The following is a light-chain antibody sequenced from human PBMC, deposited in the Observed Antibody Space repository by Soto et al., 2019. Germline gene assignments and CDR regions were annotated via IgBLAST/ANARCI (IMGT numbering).Light chain of an antibody. Sequence: DIQMTQSPSSVSAYVGDRVTMGCRASQSMTNWLAWYQQKPGKAPKLLIYDASSLEGGVPSRISGSGSGTEFTLTISSLQPDDVATYYCQQYKTYWTFGQGTKVDIK. J-gene: IGKJ1*01. CDR1: QSMTNW. CDR3: QQYKTYWT. V-gene: IGKV1-5*01. CDR2: DAS.